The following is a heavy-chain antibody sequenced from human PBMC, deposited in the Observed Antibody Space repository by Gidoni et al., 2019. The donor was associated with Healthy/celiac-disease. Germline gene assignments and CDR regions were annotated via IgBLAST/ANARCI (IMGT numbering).Heavy chain of an antibody. CDR2: IIPIFGTE. CDR1: VCTFSSYA. Sequence: QVQLVQSGAEVKKPSSSVKVSCQASVCTFSSYALSWVRQAPGQGLEWMGGIIPIFGTENYAQKFKGRVTITADESTSTAYMELSRLRSEDTAVYYCARRLITGTTAGEYYFDYWGQGTLVTVSS. V-gene: IGHV1-69*01. D-gene: IGHD1-20*01. CDR3: ARRLITGTTAGEYYFDY. J-gene: IGHJ4*02.